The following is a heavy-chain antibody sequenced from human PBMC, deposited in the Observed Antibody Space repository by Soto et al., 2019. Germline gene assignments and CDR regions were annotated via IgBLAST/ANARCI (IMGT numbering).Heavy chain of an antibody. CDR1: GFPFIRHA. Sequence: GGSLRLSCTASGFPFIRHAMSWGRQAPGKGLEWVSSVTGTGGSTYYADSVKGRFTISRDNSKNTLYLQMNSLRAEDTAVYYCAKDRDPTVIVVVALFDSWGQGTLVTVSS. CDR2: VTGTGGST. D-gene: IGHD3-22*01. V-gene: IGHV3-23*01. CDR3: AKDRDPTVIVVVALFDS. J-gene: IGHJ4*02.